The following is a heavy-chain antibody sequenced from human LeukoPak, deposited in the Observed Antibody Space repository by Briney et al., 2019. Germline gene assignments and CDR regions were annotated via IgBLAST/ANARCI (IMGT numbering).Heavy chain of an antibody. CDR1: GGSISSYY. V-gene: IGHV4-4*07. CDR2: IYTSGST. D-gene: IGHD2-15*01. Sequence: SESLSLTCTVSGGSISSYYWSWIRQPAGKGLEWIGRIYTSGSTIYNPSLKSRVTMSVDTSKNQFSLKLSSVTAADTAVYYCATRGYCSGGSCYSGYYYYMDVWGQGTTVTVSS. CDR3: ATRGYCSGGSCYSGYYYYMDV. J-gene: IGHJ6*03.